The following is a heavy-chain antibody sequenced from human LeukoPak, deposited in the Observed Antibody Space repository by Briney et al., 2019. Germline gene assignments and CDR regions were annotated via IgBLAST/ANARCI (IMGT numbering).Heavy chain of an antibody. CDR3: AREKSGYYYGMDV. D-gene: IGHD3-10*01. J-gene: IGHJ6*02. CDR2: ISYDGSNK. CDR1: GFTFSGYA. V-gene: IGHV3-30-3*01. Sequence: GRSLRLSCAASGFTFSGYAMHWVRQAPGKGLEWVAVISYDGSNKYYADSVKGRFTISRDNSKNTLYLQMNSLRAEDTAVYYCAREKSGYYYGMDVWGQGTTVTVSS.